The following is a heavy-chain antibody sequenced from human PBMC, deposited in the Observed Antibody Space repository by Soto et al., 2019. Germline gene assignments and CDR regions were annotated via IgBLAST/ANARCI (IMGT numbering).Heavy chain of an antibody. D-gene: IGHD3-16*01. V-gene: IGHV3-30*18. J-gene: IGHJ5*02. Sequence: GGSLRLSCTASGFTFSSYAMHWVRQAPGRGLEWVAVVSYDGSIENYVDSVRGRFTISRDNSKNTVFLQMNSLRVEDTAVYYCAKDLYYYDFSLDDSWGQGTLVTVSS. CDR2: VSYDGSIE. CDR1: GFTFSSYA. CDR3: AKDLYYYDFSLDDS.